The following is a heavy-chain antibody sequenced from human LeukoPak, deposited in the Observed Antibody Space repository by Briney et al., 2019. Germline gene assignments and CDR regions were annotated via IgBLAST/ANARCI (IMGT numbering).Heavy chain of an antibody. J-gene: IGHJ6*02. CDR3: ARGSVVVPAANNYYGMDV. D-gene: IGHD2-2*01. CDR1: GYTFTGYY. V-gene: IGHV1-2*02. Sequence: GASVKVSCKASGYTFTGYYMHWVRQAPGQGLEWMGWINPNSGGTNYAQKFQGRVTMTRDTSISTAYMELSRLRSDDTAVYYCARGSVVVPAANNYYGMDVWGQGTTVTVSS. CDR2: INPNSGGT.